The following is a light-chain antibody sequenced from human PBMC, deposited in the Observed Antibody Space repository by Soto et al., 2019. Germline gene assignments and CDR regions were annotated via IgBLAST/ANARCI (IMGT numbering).Light chain of an antibody. V-gene: IGKV4-1*01. Sequence: DLVLNPSPDSLSVSMGARATINCKSSQSVLSSSNNKNYLAWYQQKPGQPPKVVIYWASTRGSGVPDRFSGSGSGTDFTLTISSLQAEDVAVYYCQHYSSSPLTFAGGTKVDI. CDR2: WAS. CDR3: QHYSSSPLT. CDR1: QSVLSSSNNKNY. J-gene: IGKJ4*01.